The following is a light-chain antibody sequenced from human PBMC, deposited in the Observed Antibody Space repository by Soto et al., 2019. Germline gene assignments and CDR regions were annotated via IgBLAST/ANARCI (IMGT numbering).Light chain of an antibody. Sequence: PGARATLSCRASQSVSSSLAWYQQKPGQAPRLLIYDASNTATGIPARFSGSGSGTDFTLTISSLEPEDFAIYYCQQRSSSITFGQGIRLETK. V-gene: IGKV3-11*01. J-gene: IGKJ5*01. CDR3: QQRSSSIT. CDR2: DAS. CDR1: QSVSSS.